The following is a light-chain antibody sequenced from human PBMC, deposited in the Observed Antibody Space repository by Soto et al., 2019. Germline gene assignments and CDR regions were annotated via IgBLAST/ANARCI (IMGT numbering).Light chain of an antibody. V-gene: IGKV1-5*03. Sequence: DIQMTQSPSTLSGSVGDRVTITCRASQNIGSWLAWYQQKPGEAPKLLISKATNLQSGVPSRFSGSGSGTEFTLTINSLQPDDFATYYCQQYHIYSGTFGQGTKVDIK. CDR1: QNIGSW. CDR3: QQYHIYSGT. J-gene: IGKJ1*01. CDR2: KAT.